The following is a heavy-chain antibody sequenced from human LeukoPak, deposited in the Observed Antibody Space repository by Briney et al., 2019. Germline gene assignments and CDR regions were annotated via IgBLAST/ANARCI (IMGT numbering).Heavy chain of an antibody. CDR3: ARMDSRGYYSLDY. Sequence: GGSLRLSCAASGFTFSSYSMNWVRQAPGKGLEWVSSISSSSSYIYYADSVKGRFTISRDNAKNSLYLQMNSLRAEDTAVYYCARMDSRGYYSLDYWGQGTLVTVSS. J-gene: IGHJ4*02. CDR1: GFTFSSYS. CDR2: ISSSSSYI. V-gene: IGHV3-21*01. D-gene: IGHD3-22*01.